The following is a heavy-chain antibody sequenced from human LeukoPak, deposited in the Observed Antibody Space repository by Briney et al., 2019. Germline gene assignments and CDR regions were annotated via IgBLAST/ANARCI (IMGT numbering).Heavy chain of an antibody. Sequence: SETLSLTCTVSGGSISSYYWSWIRQPPGKGLEWIGYIYYSGSTNYNPSLKSRVTISVDTSKNQFSLKLSSVTAADTAVYYCARVHRLWSGTLNWFDPWGQGTLVTVSS. CDR3: ARVHRLWSGTLNWFDP. CDR2: IYYSGST. D-gene: IGHD3-3*01. CDR1: GGSISSYY. V-gene: IGHV4-59*12. J-gene: IGHJ5*02.